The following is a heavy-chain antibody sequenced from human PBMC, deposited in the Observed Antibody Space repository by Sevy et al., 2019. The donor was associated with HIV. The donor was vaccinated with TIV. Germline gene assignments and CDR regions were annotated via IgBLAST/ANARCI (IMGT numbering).Heavy chain of an antibody. CDR1: GFSFDGYT. J-gene: IGHJ4*02. V-gene: IGHV3-43*01. Sequence: GGSLRLSCAASGFSFDGYTMPWVRQVPGKGLEWVSRISWDGRKTDYADSVEGRFTVSRDNGKNSLYLQMNSLRSEDTAVYYCASHSCGYYEFDHWGQGTLVTVSS. D-gene: IGHD3-22*01. CDR3: ASHSCGYYEFDH. CDR2: ISWDGRKT.